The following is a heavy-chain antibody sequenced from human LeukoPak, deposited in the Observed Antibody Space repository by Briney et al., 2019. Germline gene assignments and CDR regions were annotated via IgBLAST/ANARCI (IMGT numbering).Heavy chain of an antibody. D-gene: IGHD3-16*02. Sequence: SQTLSLTCTVSDDSINSGDYYWSWIRQPPGKGLEWIGYIYYSGSTYYNLSLKSRVTISVGTSKNQFSLKLNSVTAADTAVYYCARAPPFDYDYVWGSYRLNWFDPWGQGTLVTVSS. CDR2: IYYSGST. CDR1: DDSINSGDYY. V-gene: IGHV4-30-4*01. J-gene: IGHJ5*02. CDR3: ARAPPFDYDYVWGSYRLNWFDP.